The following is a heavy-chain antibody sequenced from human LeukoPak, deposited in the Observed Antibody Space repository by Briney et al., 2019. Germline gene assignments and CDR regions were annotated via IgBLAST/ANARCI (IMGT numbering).Heavy chain of an antibody. D-gene: IGHD6-6*01. CDR2: IYYSGST. CDR3: ARARGAARPFDH. J-gene: IGHJ4*02. V-gene: IGHV4-59*01. Sequence: SETLSLTCTVSGGSISSYYWSWIRQPPGKGLEWIGYIYYSGSTNYNPSLKSRVTISVDTSKNQFSLKLSSVTAADTAVYYCARARGAARPFDHWGQGTLVTVSS. CDR1: GGSISSYY.